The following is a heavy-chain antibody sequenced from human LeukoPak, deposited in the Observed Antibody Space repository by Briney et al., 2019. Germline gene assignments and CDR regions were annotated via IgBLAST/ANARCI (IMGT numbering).Heavy chain of an antibody. CDR1: GGSISSYY. V-gene: IGHV4-59*01. D-gene: IGHD5-18*01. CDR3: ARELNVDTAMVPSYYFDY. J-gene: IGHJ4*02. CDR2: IYYSGST. Sequence: SETLSLTCTVSGGSISSYYWSWIRQPPGKGLEWIGYIYYSGSTNYNPSLKSRVTISVDTSKNQFSLKLSSVTAADTAVYYCARELNVDTAMVPSYYFDYWGQGTLVTVSS.